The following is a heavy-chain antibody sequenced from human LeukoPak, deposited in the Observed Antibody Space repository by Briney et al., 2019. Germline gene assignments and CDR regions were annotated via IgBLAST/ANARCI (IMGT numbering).Heavy chain of an antibody. CDR3: ARGSGYSYGSWFDP. V-gene: IGHV3-21*01. CDR2: ISSSSSYI. D-gene: IGHD3-10*01. J-gene: IGHJ5*02. Sequence: GGSLRLSCAASGFTFSSYSMNWVRQAPGKGLEGVSSISSSSSYIYYADSVKGRFTISRDNAKNSLYLQMNSLRAEDTAVYYCARGSGYSYGSWFDPWGQGTLVTVSS. CDR1: GFTFSSYS.